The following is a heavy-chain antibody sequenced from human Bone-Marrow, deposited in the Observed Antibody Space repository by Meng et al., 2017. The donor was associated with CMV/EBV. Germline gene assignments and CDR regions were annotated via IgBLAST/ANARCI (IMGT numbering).Heavy chain of an antibody. J-gene: IGHJ3*02. V-gene: IGHV1-2*02. CDR1: GYTFTGYY. Sequence: ASVKVSCKASGYTFTGYYIHWVRQAPGQGLEWMGWFNPNSGDADYAQKFQGRVTMTRDTSISTAYMELSSLRSDDTAAYYCARGYPFDAYDIWGHGTMVTVSS. D-gene: IGHD2-15*01. CDR2: FNPNSGDA. CDR3: ARGYPFDAYDI.